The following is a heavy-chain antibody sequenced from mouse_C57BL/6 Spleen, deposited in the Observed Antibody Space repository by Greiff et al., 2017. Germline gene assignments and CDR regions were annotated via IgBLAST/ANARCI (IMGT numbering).Heavy chain of an antibody. V-gene: IGHV5-6*01. D-gene: IGHD2-12*01. CDR2: ISSGGSYT. J-gene: IGHJ4*01. CDR1: GFTFSSYG. Sequence: EVHLVESGGDLVKPGGSLKLSCAASGFTFSSYGMSWVRQTPDKRLEWVATISSGGSYTYYPDSVKGRFTISRDNAKNTLYLQMSSLKSEDTAMYYCARHGDDGAMDYWGQGTSVTVSS. CDR3: ARHGDDGAMDY.